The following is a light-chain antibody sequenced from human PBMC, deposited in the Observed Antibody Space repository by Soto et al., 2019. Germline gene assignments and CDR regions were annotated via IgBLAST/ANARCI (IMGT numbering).Light chain of an antibody. Sequence: QSVLTQPASVSGSPGQSITISCTGTSSDVGGYNYVSWYQHYPGKAPKLMIYDVSNRPSGVSNRFSGSKSGNTASLTISGLQADDEADYYCSSYTSRSTLVFGGGTKLTVL. J-gene: IGLJ2*01. CDR2: DVS. V-gene: IGLV2-14*03. CDR3: SSYTSRSTLV. CDR1: SSDVGGYNY.